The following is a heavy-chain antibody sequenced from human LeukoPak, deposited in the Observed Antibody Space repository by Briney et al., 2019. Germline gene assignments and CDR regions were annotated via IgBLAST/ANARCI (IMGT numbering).Heavy chain of an antibody. V-gene: IGHV3-30*18. CDR2: ISYDGSNK. CDR1: GFTFSSYG. J-gene: IGHJ4*02. Sequence: QTGGSLRLSCAASGFTFSSYGMHWVRQAPGKGLEWVAVISYDGSNKYYADSVKGRFTISRDISKNTLYLQMNSLRAEDTAVYYCAKDIGGGDCYFDYWGQGTLVIVSS. CDR3: AKDIGGGDCYFDY. D-gene: IGHD2-21*02.